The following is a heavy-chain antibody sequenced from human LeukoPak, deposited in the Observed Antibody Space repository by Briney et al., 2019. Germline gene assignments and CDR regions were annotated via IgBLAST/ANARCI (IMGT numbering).Heavy chain of an antibody. J-gene: IGHJ4*02. V-gene: IGHV3-23*01. CDR1: GFTFSSYG. CDR3: EKIQGFFDY. CDR2: ITGSGGNT. Sequence: GGSLRLSCVASGFTFSSYGMSWVRQAPGKGLEWASAITGSGGNTYYADSVKGRFTISRDNSKNTLYLQMNSLRAEDTAVYYCEKIQGFFDYWGQGTLVTVSS.